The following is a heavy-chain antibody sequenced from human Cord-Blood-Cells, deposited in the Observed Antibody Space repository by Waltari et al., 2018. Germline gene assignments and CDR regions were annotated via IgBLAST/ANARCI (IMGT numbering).Heavy chain of an antibody. J-gene: IGHJ3*02. Sequence: QVQLVESGGGVVQPGRSLGLSCAASGFLLCSYGTHWVRQAPGKGLEWVAVISYDGSNKYYADSVKGRFTISRDNSKNTLYLQMNSLRAEDTAVYYCAKTVTTDAFDIWGQGTMVTVSS. V-gene: IGHV3-30*18. CDR3: AKTVTTDAFDI. D-gene: IGHD4-17*01. CDR2: ISYDGSNK. CDR1: GFLLCSYG.